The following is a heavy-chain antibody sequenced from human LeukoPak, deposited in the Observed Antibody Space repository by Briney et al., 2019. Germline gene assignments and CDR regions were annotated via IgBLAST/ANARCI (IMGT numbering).Heavy chain of an antibody. CDR2: IYYSGST. D-gene: IGHD6-13*01. CDR3: ARGGIAAAGNPDDAFDI. V-gene: IGHV4-30-4*08. J-gene: IGHJ3*02. CDR1: GGSISSYY. Sequence: SETLSLTCTVSGGSISSYYWSWIRQPPGKGLEWIGYIYYSGSTYYNPSLKSRVTISVDTSKNQFSLKLSSVTAADTAVYYCARGGIAAAGNPDDAFDIWGQGTMVTVSS.